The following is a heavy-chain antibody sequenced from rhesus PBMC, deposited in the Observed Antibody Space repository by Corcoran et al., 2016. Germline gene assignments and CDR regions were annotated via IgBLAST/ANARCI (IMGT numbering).Heavy chain of an antibody. D-gene: IGHD1-20*01. CDR3: ARDRNGWNNVSY. CDR2: ITYSGST. Sequence: QVQLQESGPGLVKPSETLSLTCAVSGGSIRSGYYYWSWIRQPPGKGLEWIGYITYSGSTSYNPSLKSRVTMSRDTSKNQFSLKLSSVTAADTAVYYCARDRNGWNNVSYWGQGVLVTVSS. V-gene: IGHV4-122*02. J-gene: IGHJ4*01. CDR1: GGSIRSGYYY.